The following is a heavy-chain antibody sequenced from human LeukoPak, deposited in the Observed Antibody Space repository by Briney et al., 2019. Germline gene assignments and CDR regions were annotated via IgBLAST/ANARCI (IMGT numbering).Heavy chain of an antibody. V-gene: IGHV3-7*03. CDR1: GFTFSSYW. Sequence: PGRSLRLSCAASGFTFSSYWMTWVRQAPGKGLEWVANIKRDGSEKHYVDSVKGRFTISRDNAKNSMFLQMNSLRAEDTAVYYCASLQVAGVASVDYWGQGTLVTVSS. J-gene: IGHJ4*02. CDR2: IKRDGSEK. CDR3: ASLQVAGVASVDY. D-gene: IGHD6-19*01.